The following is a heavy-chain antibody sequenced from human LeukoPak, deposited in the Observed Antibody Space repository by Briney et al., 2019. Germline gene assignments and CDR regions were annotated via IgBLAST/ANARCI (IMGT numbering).Heavy chain of an antibody. V-gene: IGHV3-23*01. CDR3: AKYRKVRPTEALDY. D-gene: IGHD1-14*01. CDR1: GFTFSSYA. CDR2: ISGSGGDT. J-gene: IGHJ4*02. Sequence: PGGSLRLCSAASGFTFSSYAMSWVRQAPGKGLEWVSAISGSGGDTYYADSVKGRFTISRDNSKNTLYLQMNSLRAEETAVYYCAKYRKVRPTEALDYWGQGTLVTVSS.